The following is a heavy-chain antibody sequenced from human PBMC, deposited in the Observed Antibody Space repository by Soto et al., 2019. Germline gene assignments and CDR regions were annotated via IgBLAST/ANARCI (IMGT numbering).Heavy chain of an antibody. V-gene: IGHV1-2*02. J-gene: IGHJ5*02. CDR1: GYTFIGYH. CDR2: INPTSGAT. D-gene: IGHD6-13*01. Sequence: ASVKVSCKASGYTFIGYHMHWVRQAPGQGLEWMGWINPTSGATNLAQKFQGRVNMTRDKSISTAYMDLTRLTSDDTAVYYCASHPPAYSRCVLASWGQGTQVTVSS. CDR3: ASHPPAYSRCVLAS.